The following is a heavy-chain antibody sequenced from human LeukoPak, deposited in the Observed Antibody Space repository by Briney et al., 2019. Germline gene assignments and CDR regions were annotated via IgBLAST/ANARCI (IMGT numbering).Heavy chain of an antibody. V-gene: IGHV3-30-3*01. J-gene: IGHJ4*02. CDR3: ASDTAMVLVGYFDY. D-gene: IGHD5-18*01. Sequence: GGSLRLSCAATGFTFSSYAMHWVRQAPGKGLEWVAVISYDGSNKYYADSVKGRFTISRDNSKNTLYLQMNSLRAEDTAVYYCASDTAMVLVGYFDYWGQGTLVTVSS. CDR1: GFTFSSYA. CDR2: ISYDGSNK.